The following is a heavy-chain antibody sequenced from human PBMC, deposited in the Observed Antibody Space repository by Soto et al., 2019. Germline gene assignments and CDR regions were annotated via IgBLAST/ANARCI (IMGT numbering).Heavy chain of an antibody. CDR2: IIPTCGAG. J-gene: IGHJ6*02. Sequence: SVKVSCKASGRTFSSYAISWVRQAPGQGLEWMGGIIPTCGAGNYAQKFKGRVTITADESRSTGYMELSSLRSEDTAVYYCARSYDSSGYYYGGYYYYGMDVWGQGTTVTMSS. D-gene: IGHD3-22*01. CDR1: GRTFSSYA. CDR3: ARSYDSSGYYYGGYYYYGMDV. V-gene: IGHV1-69*13.